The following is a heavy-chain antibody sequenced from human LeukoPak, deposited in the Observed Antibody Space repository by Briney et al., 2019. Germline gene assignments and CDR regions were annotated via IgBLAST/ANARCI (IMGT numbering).Heavy chain of an antibody. D-gene: IGHD3-10*01. CDR2: ISAYNGNT. V-gene: IGHV1-18*01. CDR1: GYTFTRYG. CDR3: ARDGLWLGELATWFDP. Sequence: ASVKVSCKASGYTFTRYGISWVRQAPGQGLEWMGWISAYNGNTNYAQKLQGRVTMTTDTSTSTAYMELRSLISDDTAVYYCARDGLWLGELATWFDPWGQGTLVTVSS. J-gene: IGHJ5*02.